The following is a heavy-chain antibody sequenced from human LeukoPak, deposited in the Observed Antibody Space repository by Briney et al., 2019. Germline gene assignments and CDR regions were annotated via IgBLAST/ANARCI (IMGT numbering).Heavy chain of an antibody. Sequence: GGSLRLSCAASGFTFSNYAMTWVRQAPGKGLEWVSGISGSGDSTNYADSVRGRFTISRDNSKNTLHLQMNSLRAEDTAVYYCAKDRNSVGSSCNYWGQGTLVTVSS. CDR1: GFTFSNYA. V-gene: IGHV3-23*01. CDR3: AKDRNSVGSSCNY. CDR2: ISGSGDST. D-gene: IGHD6-6*01. J-gene: IGHJ4*02.